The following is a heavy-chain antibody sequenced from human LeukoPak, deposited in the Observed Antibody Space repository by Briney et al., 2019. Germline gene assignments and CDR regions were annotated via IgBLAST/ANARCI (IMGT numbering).Heavy chain of an antibody. D-gene: IGHD3-10*01. CDR3: AREFITMVRGVSDY. J-gene: IGHJ4*02. CDR1: GFTFSDYG. V-gene: IGHV3-23*01. CDR2: ISGRGGGT. Sequence: GGSLRLSCAASGFTFSDYGMSWVRQAPGKGLEWVSTISGRGGGTYYADSVKGRFTISRDNSKNTLYLQMNSLRAEDTAVYYCAREFITMVRGVSDYWGQGTLVTVSS.